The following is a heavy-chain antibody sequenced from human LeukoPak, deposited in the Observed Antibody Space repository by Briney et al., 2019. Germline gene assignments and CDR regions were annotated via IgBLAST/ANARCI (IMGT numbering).Heavy chain of an antibody. Sequence: GGSLRLSCAASGFTFDDYGMHWVRQAPGKGLEWVAYIQYDRTNEQYADSVKGRFTISRDNSKNTLYLQMNSLRAEDTAVYYCARAAEDSSSWYYPTYYFDYWGQGTLVTVSS. V-gene: IGHV3-30*02. CDR2: IQYDRTNE. CDR1: GFTFDDYG. J-gene: IGHJ4*02. CDR3: ARAAEDSSSWYYPTYYFDY. D-gene: IGHD6-13*01.